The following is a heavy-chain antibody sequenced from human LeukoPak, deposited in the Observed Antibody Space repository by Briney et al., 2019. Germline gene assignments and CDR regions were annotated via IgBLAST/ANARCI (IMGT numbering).Heavy chain of an antibody. CDR2: IIPIFGTA. V-gene: IGHV1-69*06. CDR3: ARGKNWNDMTFDY. D-gene: IGHD1-1*01. J-gene: IGHJ4*02. CDR1: GGTFSSYA. Sequence: LVKVSCKASGGTFSSYAISWVRQAPGQGLEWMGGIIPIFGTANYAQKFQGRVTITADKSTCTAYMELSSLRSEDTAVYYCARGKNWNDMTFDYWGQGTLVTVSS.